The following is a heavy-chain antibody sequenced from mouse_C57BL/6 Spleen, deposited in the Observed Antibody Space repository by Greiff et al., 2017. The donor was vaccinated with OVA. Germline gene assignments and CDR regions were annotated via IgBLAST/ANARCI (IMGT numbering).Heavy chain of an antibody. D-gene: IGHD2-1*01. CDR3: TTKRDGNYGY. Sequence: VQLQQSGAELVRPGASVKLSCTASGFNIKDDYMHWVKQRPEQGLEWIGWIDPENGDTEYASKFQGKATITADTSSNTAYLQLSSLTSEDTAVYYCTTKRDGNYGYWGQGTTLTVSS. J-gene: IGHJ2*01. CDR2: IDPENGDT. CDR1: GFNIKDDY. V-gene: IGHV14-4*01.